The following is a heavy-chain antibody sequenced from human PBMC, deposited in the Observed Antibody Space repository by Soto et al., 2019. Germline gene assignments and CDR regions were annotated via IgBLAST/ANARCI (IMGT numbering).Heavy chain of an antibody. CDR1: GPAFSSYA. D-gene: IGHD1-1*01. CDR3: ARTTPAGEVYNSLYGAFDI. J-gene: IGHJ3*02. Sequence: QVQLVQSGAEVKKPGSSVKLSCQASGPAFSSYAISWLRQAPGQGFEWMGGLIPLLGTPKYAQKFHGRVTITADESASTANMEVISLTSDDTATYYCARTTPAGEVYNSLYGAFDIWGQGTVVIVSS. V-gene: IGHV1-69*01. CDR2: LIPLLGTP.